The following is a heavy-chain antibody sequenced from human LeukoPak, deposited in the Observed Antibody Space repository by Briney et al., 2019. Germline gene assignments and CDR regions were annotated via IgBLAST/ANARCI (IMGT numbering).Heavy chain of an antibody. CDR2: INPNSGGT. CDR1: GYTFTGYY. CDR3: ARERGFVRGGWDAFDI. V-gene: IGHV1-2*02. J-gene: IGHJ3*02. D-gene: IGHD3-10*01. Sequence: ASVKVSCKASGYTFTGYYMHWVRQAPGQGLEWMGWINPNSGGTNYAQKFQGRVTMTRDTSISTAYMELSRLRSDDTAVYYCARERGFVRGGWDAFDIWGQGTMVTVSS.